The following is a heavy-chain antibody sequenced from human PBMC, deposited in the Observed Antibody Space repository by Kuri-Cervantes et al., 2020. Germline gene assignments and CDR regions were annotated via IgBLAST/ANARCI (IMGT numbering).Heavy chain of an antibody. CDR3: AKDMRFDDSSGYYYAPGAFDI. D-gene: IGHD3-22*01. V-gene: IGHV3-9*01. J-gene: IGHJ3*02. Sequence: SLKISCAASGFTFDDYAMHWVRQAPGKGLEWVSGISWNSGSIGYADSVKGRFTISRDNTKNSLYLQMNSLRAEDTALYYCAKDMRFDDSSGYYYAPGAFDIWGQGTMVTVSS. CDR2: ISWNSGSI. CDR1: GFTFDDYA.